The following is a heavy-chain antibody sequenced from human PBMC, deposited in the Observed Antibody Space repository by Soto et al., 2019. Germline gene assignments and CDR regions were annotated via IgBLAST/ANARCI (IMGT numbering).Heavy chain of an antibody. CDR2: IYHSGST. D-gene: IGHD1-1*01. J-gene: IGHJ6*02. CDR1: GGSISSGGYF. CDR3: ARTLASYYYYGMDV. V-gene: IGHV4-30-2*01. Sequence: SETLSLTCAVSGGSISSGGYFWCWIRQPPGKGLEWIGYIYHSGSTYYNPSLKSRVTISVDRSKNQFSLKLSSVTAADTAVYYCARTLASYYYYGMDVWGQGTTVT.